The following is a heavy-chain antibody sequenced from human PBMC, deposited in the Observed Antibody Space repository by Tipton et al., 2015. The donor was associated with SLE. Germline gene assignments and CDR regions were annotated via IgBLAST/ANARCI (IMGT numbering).Heavy chain of an antibody. CDR3: ARDHGGSYYGWFDP. Sequence: TLSLTCAVYGGSFSGNFWNWIRQSPGKGLEWIGSIFYSGTTYYSPSLKSRVTISVDTSKNQFSLKVSSVTAADTAVYYCARDHGGSYYGWFDPWGQGTLVTVSS. CDR2: IFYSGTT. V-gene: IGHV4-34*12. CDR1: GGSFSGNF. D-gene: IGHD1-26*01. J-gene: IGHJ5*02.